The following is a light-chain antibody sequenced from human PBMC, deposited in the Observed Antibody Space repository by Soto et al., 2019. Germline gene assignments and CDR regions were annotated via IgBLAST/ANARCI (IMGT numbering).Light chain of an antibody. Sequence: EIVMTQSPATLSVSPGERATLSCRASQRISTNLAWYQRKPGQTPRLLIYGESNRATDIPARFSGSGSGTEITLPNSSLQSEDFAVFFCEQYNDWPITFGGGTKVDIK. CDR3: EQYNDWPIT. CDR2: GES. CDR1: QRISTN. J-gene: IGKJ4*01. V-gene: IGKV3-15*01.